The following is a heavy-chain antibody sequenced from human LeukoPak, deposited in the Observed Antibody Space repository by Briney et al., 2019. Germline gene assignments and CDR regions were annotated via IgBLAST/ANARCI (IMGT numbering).Heavy chain of an antibody. J-gene: IGHJ4*02. V-gene: IGHV3-9*01. D-gene: IGHD6-13*01. CDR3: AKDKTGGSSSYLDY. CDR2: ISWNSGSI. Sequence: GGSLRLSCAASGFTFDDYAMHWVWQAPGKGLEWVSGISWNSGSIGHADSVKGRFTISRDNAKNSLYLQMNSLRAEDTALYYCAKDKTGGSSSYLDYWGQGTLVTVSS. CDR1: GFTFDDYA.